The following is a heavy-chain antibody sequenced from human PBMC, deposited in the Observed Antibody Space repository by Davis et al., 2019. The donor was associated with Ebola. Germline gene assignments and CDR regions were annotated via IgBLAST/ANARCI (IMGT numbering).Heavy chain of an antibody. CDR2: INHSGST. Sequence: SETLSLTCAVYGGSFSGYYWSWIRQPPGKGLEWIGEINHSGSTNYNPFLKSRVTISVDTSKNQFSLKLSSVTAADTAVYYCARGSSWSIYGMDVWGQGTTVTVSS. V-gene: IGHV4-34*01. CDR3: ARGSSWSIYGMDV. CDR1: GGSFSGYY. J-gene: IGHJ6*02. D-gene: IGHD6-13*01.